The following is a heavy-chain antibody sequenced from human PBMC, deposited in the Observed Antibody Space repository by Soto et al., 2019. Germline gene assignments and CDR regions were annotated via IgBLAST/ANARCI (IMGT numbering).Heavy chain of an antibody. CDR2: ISAYNGNT. D-gene: IGHD2-2*01. Sequence: ASAKVSCKASGYTFTSYGISWVRQAPGQGLEWMGWISAYNGNTNYAQKLQGRVTMTTDTSTSTAYMELRSLRSDDTAVYYCARDIVVVPAASYYYGMDVWGQGTTVTVSS. J-gene: IGHJ6*02. V-gene: IGHV1-18*01. CDR3: ARDIVVVPAASYYYGMDV. CDR1: GYTFTSYG.